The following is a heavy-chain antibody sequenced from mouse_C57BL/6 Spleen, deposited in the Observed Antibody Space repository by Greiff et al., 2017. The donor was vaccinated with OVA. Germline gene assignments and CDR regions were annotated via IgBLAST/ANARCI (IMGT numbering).Heavy chain of an antibody. CDR2: INPSNGGT. Sequence: QVQLQQPGTELVKPGASVKLSCKASGYTFTSYWMHWVKQRPGQGLEWIGNINPSNGGTNYNEKFKSKATLTVDKSSSTAYMQLSSLTSEDSAVYDCARKVTGTRWYFDVWGTGTTVTVSS. CDR1: GYTFTSYW. V-gene: IGHV1-53*01. CDR3: ARKVTGTRWYFDV. D-gene: IGHD4-1*01. J-gene: IGHJ1*03.